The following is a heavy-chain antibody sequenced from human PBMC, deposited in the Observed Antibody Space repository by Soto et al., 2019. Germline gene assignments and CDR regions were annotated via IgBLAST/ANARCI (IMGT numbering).Heavy chain of an antibody. CDR3: ARATNSSKAVTTLAFDI. D-gene: IGHD4-17*01. Sequence: GGSLRLSCAASGFTFSSYAMHWVRQAPGKGLEYVSAISSNGGSTYYANSVKGRFTISRDNSKNTLYLQMGSLRAEDMAVYYCARATNSSKAVTTLAFDIWGQGTMVTVSS. J-gene: IGHJ3*02. V-gene: IGHV3-64*01. CDR1: GFTFSSYA. CDR2: ISSNGGST.